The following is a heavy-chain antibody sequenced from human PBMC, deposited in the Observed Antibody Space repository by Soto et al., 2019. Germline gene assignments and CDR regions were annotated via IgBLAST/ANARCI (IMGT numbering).Heavy chain of an antibody. Sequence: QARGQRLEWIGWVVDGSDNTRYAEKFQDRVNISRDMSKRTSYMELSSLTSEDIDVYFCAEEIDDYADFSLWGQGTPVTVHS. CDR3: AEEIDDYADFSL. V-gene: IGHV1-58*01. D-gene: IGHD4-17*01. CDR2: VVDGSDNT. J-gene: IGHJ4*02.